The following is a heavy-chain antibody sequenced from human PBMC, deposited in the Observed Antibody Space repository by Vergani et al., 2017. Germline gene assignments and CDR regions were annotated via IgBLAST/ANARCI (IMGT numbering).Heavy chain of an antibody. V-gene: IGHV3-21*01. CDR2: ISSSSSYI. CDR1: GLTFSSYS. D-gene: IGHD3-3*01. Sequence: EVQLVESGGGLVKPGGSLRLSCAASGLTFSSYSMNWVRQAPGKGLEWVSSISSSSSYIYYADSVKGRFTIYRDNAKNSLYLQMNSLRAEDTAVYYCARGSYDFWSGYYPYYYYGMDVWGQGTTVTVAS. J-gene: IGHJ6*02. CDR3: ARGSYDFWSGYYPYYYYGMDV.